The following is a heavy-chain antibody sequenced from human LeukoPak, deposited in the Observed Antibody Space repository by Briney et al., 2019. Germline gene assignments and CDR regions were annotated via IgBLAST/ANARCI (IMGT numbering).Heavy chain of an antibody. D-gene: IGHD4-11*01. V-gene: IGHV4-59*01. J-gene: IGHJ6*03. CDR3: ARGRVSSSTWYSTYYYFFYMDF. Sequence: PSETLSLTCTVSGGSISSYYWSWIRQPPGKGLEWIGYIYYSGSTNYNPSLKSRVTISVDTSKNQFSLKLTSVTAADTAVYYCARGRVSSSTWYSTYYYFFYMDFWGKGTTVTVSS. CDR2: IYYSGST. CDR1: GGSISSYY.